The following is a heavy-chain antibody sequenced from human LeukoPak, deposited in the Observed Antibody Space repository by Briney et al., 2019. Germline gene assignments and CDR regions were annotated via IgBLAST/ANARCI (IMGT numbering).Heavy chain of an antibody. CDR2: INSDGSST. V-gene: IGHV3-74*01. J-gene: IGHJ4*02. CDR1: GFTFSSYW. CDR3: AKSFSGSPSLQYFDY. D-gene: IGHD1-26*01. Sequence: GGSLRLSCAASGFTFSSYWMHWVRQAPGKGLVWVSRINSDGSSTSYADSVKGRFTISRDNAKNTLYLQMNSLRAEDMALYYCAKSFSGSPSLQYFDYWGQGTLVTVSS.